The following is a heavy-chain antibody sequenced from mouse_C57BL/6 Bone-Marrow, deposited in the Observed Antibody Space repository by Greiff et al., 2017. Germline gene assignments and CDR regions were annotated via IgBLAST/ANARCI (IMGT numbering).Heavy chain of an antibody. CDR3: ARQIYDGYSAWFAY. V-gene: IGHV2-6-1*01. CDR2: IWSDGST. J-gene: IGHJ3*01. D-gene: IGHD2-3*01. Sequence: VMLVESGPGLVAPSQSLSITCTVSGFSLTSYGVHWVRQPPGKGLEWLVVIWSDGSTTYNSALNSRLSISKDNSKSQVFLKMNSLQTDDTAMYYCARQIYDGYSAWFAYWGQGTLVTVSA. CDR1: GFSLTSYG.